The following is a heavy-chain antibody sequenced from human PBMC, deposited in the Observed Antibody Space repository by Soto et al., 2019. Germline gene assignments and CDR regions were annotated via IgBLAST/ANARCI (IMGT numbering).Heavy chain of an antibody. CDR1: GITFMSYA. D-gene: IGHD6-19*01. V-gene: IGHV3-23*01. CDR3: AKDTTEYDDTSGHPDEMDV. CDR2: ITASSSKT. Sequence: GGSLILSSVASGITFMSYAMCGVRQAPGKGLEWVSAITASSSKTYYADSVKGRFTISRDNSKNTLYLQMNSLRADDTAVYYCAKDTTEYDDTSGHPDEMDVWGQGTTGTVSS. J-gene: IGHJ6*02.